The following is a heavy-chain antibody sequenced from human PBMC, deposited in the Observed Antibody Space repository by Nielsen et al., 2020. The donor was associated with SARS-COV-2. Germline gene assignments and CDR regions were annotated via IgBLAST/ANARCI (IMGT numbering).Heavy chain of an antibody. CDR3: ARARYFGMDV. V-gene: IGHV3-74*01. J-gene: IGHJ6*02. CDR1: GFTFSNYW. CDR2: INSDGRST. Sequence: GGSLRLSCAASGFTFSNYWMNWVRQAPGKGLVWVSRINSDGRSTNYADSVKGRFTISRDNAKNTLYLQMNSLRGEDTAVYYCARARYFGMDVWGQVTTVTVSS.